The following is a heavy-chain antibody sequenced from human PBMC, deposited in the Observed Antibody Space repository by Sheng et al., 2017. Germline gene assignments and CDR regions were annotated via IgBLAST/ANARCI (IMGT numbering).Heavy chain of an antibody. CDR2: ISSSGSSI. Sequence: QVQLVESGGGLVKPGGSLRLSCAASGFTFSDYYMSWIRQAPGKGLEWLSYISSSGSSIYYADSVKGRFTISRDNAKNSLYLQMNSLRAEDTAVYYCARERVRGYSTTAYCTRRSDGRTVRRPSVRRRYGSDV. CDR3: ARERVRGYSTTAYCTRRSDGRTVRRPSVRRRYGSDV. CDR1: GFTFSDYY. J-gene: IGHJ6*01. D-gene: IGHD5-12*01. V-gene: IGHV3-11*04.